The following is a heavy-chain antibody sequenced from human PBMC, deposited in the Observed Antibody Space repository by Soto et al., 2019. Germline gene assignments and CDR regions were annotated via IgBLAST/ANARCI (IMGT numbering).Heavy chain of an antibody. CDR1: GFTFSSHA. CDR2: VSGGGGTT. V-gene: IGHV3-23*01. CDR3: AQGLGAYCSSTSFRYFHC. D-gene: IGHD2-2*01. Sequence: SLRLSCVASGFTFSSHAMNWVRQAPGKGLEWVSAVSGGGGTTYYADSVKGRFTISRDNSKNTLYLQMNSLRAEDTAIYYCAQGLGAYCSSTSFRYFHCCGQGPLVAVSS. J-gene: IGHJ4*02.